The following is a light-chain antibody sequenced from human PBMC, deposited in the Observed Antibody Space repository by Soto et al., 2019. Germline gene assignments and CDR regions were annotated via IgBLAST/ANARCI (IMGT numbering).Light chain of an antibody. J-gene: IGKJ5*01. Sequence: EIVLTQSPATLSLSPGERATLSCGASQSVRTALAWYQQKPGQAPRLLLDDASKRATGIPARFSGSGSGTDFTLSINNLESEDFGFYYCQQRTDWPTITFGQGTRLEIK. CDR3: QQRTDWPTIT. CDR2: DAS. CDR1: QSVRTA. V-gene: IGKV3-11*01.